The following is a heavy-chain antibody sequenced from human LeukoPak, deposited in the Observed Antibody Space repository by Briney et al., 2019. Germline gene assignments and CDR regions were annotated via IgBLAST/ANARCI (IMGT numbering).Heavy chain of an antibody. V-gene: IGHV3-11*04. CDR3: AKRGLSRSSGYYYDY. CDR2: ISSSGSTI. CDR1: GFTFSDYY. Sequence: GGSLRLSCAASGFTFSDYYMSWIRQAPGKGLEWVSYISSSGSTIYYADSVKGRFTISRDNSKNTLYLQMNSLRAEDTAVYYCAKRGLSRSSGYYYDYWGQGTLVTVSS. D-gene: IGHD3-22*01. J-gene: IGHJ4*02.